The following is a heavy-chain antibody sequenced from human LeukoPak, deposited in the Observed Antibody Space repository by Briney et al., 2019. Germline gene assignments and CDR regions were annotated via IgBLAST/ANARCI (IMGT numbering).Heavy chain of an antibody. D-gene: IGHD4/OR15-4a*01. V-gene: IGHV3-23*01. Sequence: TGGSLRLSCAASGFSFSSSAMTWVRQAPGKGLEWVSGISGSGGSTCDADSVKGRLTISRDNSKNTLDLQMNSLRVEDTAVYYCVKVTMVGWYFDLWGRGTLVTVSS. J-gene: IGHJ2*01. CDR3: VKVTMVGWYFDL. CDR1: GFSFSSSA. CDR2: ISGSGGST.